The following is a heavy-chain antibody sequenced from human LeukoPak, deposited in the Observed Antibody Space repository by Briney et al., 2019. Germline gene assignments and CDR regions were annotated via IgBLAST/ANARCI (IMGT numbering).Heavy chain of an antibody. V-gene: IGHV3-11*04. CDR2: ISSSSSTI. CDR1: GFSISDSY. CDR3: AREGYSSGWYYFDY. D-gene: IGHD6-19*01. J-gene: IGHJ4*02. Sequence: GGSLRLSCVVSGFSISDSYMTWIRQAPGKGLEWVSYISSSSSTIYYADSVKGRFAISRDNAKNSLYLQMNSLRAEDTAVYYCAREGYSSGWYYFDYWGQGTLVTVSS.